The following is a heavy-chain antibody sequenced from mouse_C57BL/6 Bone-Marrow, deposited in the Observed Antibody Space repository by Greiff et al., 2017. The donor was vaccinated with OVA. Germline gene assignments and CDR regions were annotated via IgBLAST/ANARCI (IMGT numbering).Heavy chain of an antibody. Sequence: QVQLKQPGAELVKPGASVKLSCKASGYTFTSYWMHWVKQRPGQGLEWIGMIHPNSGSTNYNEKFKSTATLTVDKSSRTAYMQLSSLTSEDSAVYYCARFPFYWYFDVWGTGTTVTVSS. CDR1: GYTFTSYW. J-gene: IGHJ1*03. CDR2: IHPNSGST. CDR3: ARFPFYWYFDV. V-gene: IGHV1-64*01.